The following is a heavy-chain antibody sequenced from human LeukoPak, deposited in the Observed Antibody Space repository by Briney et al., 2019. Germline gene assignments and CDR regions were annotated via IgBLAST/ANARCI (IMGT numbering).Heavy chain of an antibody. D-gene: IGHD3-10*01. J-gene: IGHJ4*02. CDR1: GGSISSYY. CDR3: ARATLLWFGEFDY. CDR2: IYYSGST. V-gene: IGHV4-59*01. Sequence: SETLSLICTVSGGSISSYYWSWIRQPPGKGLEWIGYIYYSGSTSYNPSLKSRVTISVDTSKNQFSLKLSSVTAADTAVYYCARATLLWFGEFDYWGQGTLVTVSS.